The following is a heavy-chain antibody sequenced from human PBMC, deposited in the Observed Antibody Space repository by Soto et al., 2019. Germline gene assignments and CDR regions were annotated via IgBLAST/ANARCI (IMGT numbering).Heavy chain of an antibody. V-gene: IGHV1-3*01. Sequence: ASVKVSCKASGGTFSSYTISWVRQAPGQGLEWMGRINASNGNAKYSQKFQGRVTITRDTSASTAYMELSSLRSEDTAVYYCASSGSSDFDYWGQGTLVTVSS. CDR2: INASNGNA. J-gene: IGHJ4*02. CDR3: ASSGSSDFDY. D-gene: IGHD1-26*01. CDR1: GGTFSSYT.